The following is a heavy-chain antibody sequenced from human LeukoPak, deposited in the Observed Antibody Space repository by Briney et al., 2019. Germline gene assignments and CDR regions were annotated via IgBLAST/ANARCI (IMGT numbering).Heavy chain of an antibody. V-gene: IGHV3-7*02. CDR2: IKTDGSDK. D-gene: IGHD3-22*01. J-gene: IGHJ4*02. CDR1: GLTFSSHW. CDR3: TTYYYDSGPCKD. Sequence: GGSLRLSCVVSGLTFSSHWMTWVRQAPGKGLEWVANIKTDGSDKYYVDSVRGRFTISRDNPKNSLYLQMNSLRAEDTAMYYCTTYYYDSGPCKDWGQGTLVTVSS.